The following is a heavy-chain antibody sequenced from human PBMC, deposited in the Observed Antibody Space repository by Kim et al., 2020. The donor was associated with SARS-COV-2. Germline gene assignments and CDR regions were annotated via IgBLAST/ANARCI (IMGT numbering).Heavy chain of an antibody. CDR1: GFTFSSYG. Sequence: GGSLRLSCAASGFTFSSYGMHWVRQAPGKGLEWVAVISYDGSNKYYADSVKGRFTISRDNSKNTLYLQMNSLRAEDTAVYYCAKDRRWRNSSSWLLYWG. D-gene: IGHD6-13*01. J-gene: IGHJ4*01. CDR2: ISYDGSNK. V-gene: IGHV3-30*18. CDR3: AKDRRWRNSSSWLLY.